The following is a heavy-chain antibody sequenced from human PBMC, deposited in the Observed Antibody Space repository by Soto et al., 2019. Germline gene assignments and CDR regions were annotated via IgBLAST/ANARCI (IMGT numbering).Heavy chain of an antibody. Sequence: QVQLVQSGAEVKKPGSSVKVSCKASGGTFSSYAISWVRQAPGQGLERMGGIIPIFGTANYAQKFQGRVTITADESTSTAYMELSSLRSEDTAVYYCALNPRGATVTKGGYFDYWGQGTLVTVSS. V-gene: IGHV1-69*01. CDR3: ALNPRGATVTKGGYFDY. CDR1: GGTFSSYA. D-gene: IGHD4-17*01. CDR2: IIPIFGTA. J-gene: IGHJ4*02.